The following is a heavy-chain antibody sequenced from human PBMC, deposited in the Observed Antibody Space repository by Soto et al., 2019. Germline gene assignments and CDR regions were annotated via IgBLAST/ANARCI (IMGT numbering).Heavy chain of an antibody. CDR1: GYTFTSYG. Sequence: KVSCKASGYTFTSYGISWVRQAPGQGLEWMGWISAYNGNTNYAQKLQGRVTMTTDTSTSTAYMELRSLRSDDTAVYYCARDITMVRVITLSGLLGAFVIWGQGTMVTVSS. D-gene: IGHD3-10*01. J-gene: IGHJ3*02. V-gene: IGHV1-18*01. CDR3: ARDITMVRVITLSGLLGAFVI. CDR2: ISAYNGNT.